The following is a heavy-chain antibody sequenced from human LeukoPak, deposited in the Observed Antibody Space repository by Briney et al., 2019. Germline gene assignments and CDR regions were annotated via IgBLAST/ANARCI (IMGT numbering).Heavy chain of an antibody. CDR3: ARRLGSSSWYAFDY. V-gene: IGHV1-18*01. CDR2: ISAYNGNT. Sequence: ASVKVSCKAPGYTFTSYGISWVRQAPGQGLEWMGWISAYNGNTNYAQKLQGRVTMTTDTSTSTAYMELRSLRSDDTAVYYCARRLGSSSWYAFDYWGQGTLVTVSS. J-gene: IGHJ4*02. D-gene: IGHD6-13*01. CDR1: GYTFTSYG.